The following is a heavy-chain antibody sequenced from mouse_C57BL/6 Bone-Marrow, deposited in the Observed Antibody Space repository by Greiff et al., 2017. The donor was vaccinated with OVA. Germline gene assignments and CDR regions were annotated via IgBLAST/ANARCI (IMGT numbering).Heavy chain of an antibody. CDR3: ARSGGSSPSFDY. D-gene: IGHD1-1*01. Sequence: QVQLKESGAELVRPGTSVKLSCKASGYTFTSYWMHWVKQRPGQGLEWIGVIDPSDSYTNYNQKFKGKATLTVDSSSSTAYMQLSSLTSEDSAIYYCARSGGSSPSFDYWGQGTTLTVSS. V-gene: IGHV1-59*01. CDR2: IDPSDSYT. J-gene: IGHJ2*01. CDR1: GYTFTSYW.